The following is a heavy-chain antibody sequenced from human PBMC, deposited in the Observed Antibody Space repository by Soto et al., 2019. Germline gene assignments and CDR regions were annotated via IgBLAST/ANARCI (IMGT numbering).Heavy chain of an antibody. V-gene: IGHV1-69*13. CDR1: GGTFSSYA. D-gene: IGHD3-9*01. Sequence: SVKVSCKASGGTFSSYAISWVRQAPGQGLEWMGGIIPIFGTANYAQKSQGRVTITADESTSTAYMELSSLRSEDTAVYYCARNRLVIGLDRYGMDVWGQGTTVTVS. CDR2: IIPIFGTA. CDR3: ARNRLVIGLDRYGMDV. J-gene: IGHJ6*02.